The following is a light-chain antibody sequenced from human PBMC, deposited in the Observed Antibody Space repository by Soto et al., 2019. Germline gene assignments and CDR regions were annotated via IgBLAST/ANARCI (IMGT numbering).Light chain of an antibody. CDR1: QSVSAMY. V-gene: IGKV3-20*01. Sequence: EIVLTQSPGTLSLSPGERATLSCRASQSVSAMYLAWYQQKPGQAPRLLIYASNRATGIPDRFSGSGSGTDFTLTISSLEPEDFAVYYCQHYGTSALFGPGTKVEIK. CDR3: QHYGTSAL. CDR2: AS. J-gene: IGKJ3*01.